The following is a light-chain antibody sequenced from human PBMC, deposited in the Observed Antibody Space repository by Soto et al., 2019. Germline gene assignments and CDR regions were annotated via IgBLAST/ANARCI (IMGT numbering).Light chain of an antibody. CDR1: SSDVGGYNY. CDR2: DVT. V-gene: IGLV2-14*03. CDR3: SSYASTSTPVL. Sequence: QPASVSGSPGQSITISCTGTSSDVGGYNYVSWYQHYPGTAPKLMIYDVTNRPSGVSNRFSGSKSGNTASLTISGLQAEDEADYFCSSYASTSTPVLFGGGTKLTVL. J-gene: IGLJ2*01.